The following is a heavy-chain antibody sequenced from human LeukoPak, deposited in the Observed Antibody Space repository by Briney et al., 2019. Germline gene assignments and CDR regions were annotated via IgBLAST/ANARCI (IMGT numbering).Heavy chain of an antibody. CDR1: GFTFSNYA. CDR3: ASVGVAAILYYFDY. J-gene: IGHJ4*02. Sequence: GGSLRLSCAASGFTFSNYAIHWVRQAPGKGLEWVAVIWYDGTNKFYADSVKGRFTISRDNSKNTLYLQMNSLRAEDTAVYYCASVGVAAILYYFDYWGQGTLVTVSS. D-gene: IGHD2-15*01. CDR2: IWYDGTNK. V-gene: IGHV3-33*01.